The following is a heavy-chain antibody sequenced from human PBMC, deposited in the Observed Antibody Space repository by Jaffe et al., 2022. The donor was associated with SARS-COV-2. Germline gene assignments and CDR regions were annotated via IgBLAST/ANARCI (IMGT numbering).Heavy chain of an antibody. CDR1: GYTFTDYA. CDR2: INAGNGNT. CDR3: ARGIGYYGSGSYDY. V-gene: IGHV1-3*01. D-gene: IGHD3-10*01. Sequence: QVQLVQSGAEVKKPGASVKVSCKASGYTFTDYAMHWVRQAPGQRLEWMGWINAGNGNTKYSQKLQGRVTITRDTSATTAYMELSSLRSEDTAVYYCARGIGYYGSGSYDYWGQGTLVTVSS. J-gene: IGHJ4*02.